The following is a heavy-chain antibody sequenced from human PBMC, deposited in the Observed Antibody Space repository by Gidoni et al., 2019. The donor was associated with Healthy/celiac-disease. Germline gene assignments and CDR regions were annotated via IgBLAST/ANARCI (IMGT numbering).Heavy chain of an antibody. CDR3: ASYLSGVVPAAIGGDGY. CDR1: GFTFSSYS. D-gene: IGHD2-2*01. CDR2: ISSSSSYI. Sequence: EVQLVESGGGLVKPGGSLSLSCAASGFTFSSYSMNWVRQAPGKGLEWVSSISSSSSYIYYADSVKGRFTISRDNAKNSLYLQMNSLRAEDTAVYYCASYLSGVVPAAIGGDGYWGQGTLVTVSS. J-gene: IGHJ4*02. V-gene: IGHV3-21*01.